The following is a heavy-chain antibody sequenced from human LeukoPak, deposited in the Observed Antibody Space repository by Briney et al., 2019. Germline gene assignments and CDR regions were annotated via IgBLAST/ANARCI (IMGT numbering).Heavy chain of an antibody. D-gene: IGHD2-2*01. J-gene: IGHJ6*02. CDR2: ISSSSSYI. CDR1: GFTFSSYS. V-gene: IGHV3-21*01. Sequence: PGGSLRLSCAASGFTFSSYSMNWVRQAPGKGLEWVSSISSSSSYIYYADSVKGRFTISRDNAKNSLYLQMNSLRAEDTAVYYCARTPPAIVVVPVPPRYGMDVWGQGTTVTVSS. CDR3: ARTPPAIVVVPVPPRYGMDV.